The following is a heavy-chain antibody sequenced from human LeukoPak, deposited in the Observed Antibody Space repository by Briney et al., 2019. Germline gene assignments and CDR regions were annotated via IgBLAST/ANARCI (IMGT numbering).Heavy chain of an antibody. J-gene: IGHJ5*02. Sequence: PSETLSLTCTVSGGSISSYYWSWIRQPPGRGLEWLGYIYYSGSTNYNPSLKSRVTISVDTSKDQLSLKLSSVTAADTAVYYCARGSMSGRPDNWFDPWGQGILVTVSS. D-gene: IGHD6-6*01. CDR1: GGSISSYY. CDR2: IYYSGST. V-gene: IGHV4-59*01. CDR3: ARGSMSGRPDNWFDP.